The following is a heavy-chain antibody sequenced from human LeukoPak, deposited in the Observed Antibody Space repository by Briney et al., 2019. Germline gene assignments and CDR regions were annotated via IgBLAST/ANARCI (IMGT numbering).Heavy chain of an antibody. Sequence: SETLSLTCTVSGGSISSSSFYWGWIRQPPGKGLEWIGSIYYRGRTYYNPSLKSRVTISVDMSENQVSLKLRSVTAADTAVYYCTEFYFDRSGYADYWGQGTLVTVSS. D-gene: IGHD3-22*01. CDR1: GGSISSSSFY. CDR2: IYYRGRT. CDR3: TEFYFDRSGYADY. J-gene: IGHJ4*02. V-gene: IGHV4-39*01.